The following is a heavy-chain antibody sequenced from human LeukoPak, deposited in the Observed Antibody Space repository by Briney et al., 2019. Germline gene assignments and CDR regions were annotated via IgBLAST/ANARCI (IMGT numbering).Heavy chain of an antibody. CDR3: ARVNRHDYVWGSYRYSLFDY. Sequence: SETLSLTCTVSGGSISSYYWSWIRQPPGKGLEWIGYIYSSGNTNYNPSLKSRVTISVDTSKNQFSLKLSSVTAADTAVYYCARVNRHDYVWGSYRYSLFDYWGQGTLITVSS. CDR1: GGSISSYY. D-gene: IGHD3-16*02. J-gene: IGHJ4*02. V-gene: IGHV4-59*08. CDR2: IYSSGNT.